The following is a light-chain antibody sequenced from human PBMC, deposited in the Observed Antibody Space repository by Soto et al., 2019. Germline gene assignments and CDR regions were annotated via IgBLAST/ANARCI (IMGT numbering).Light chain of an antibody. Sequence: QSALTQPASVSGSPGQSTTISCTGTSRDIGGYNYVSWYQQLPGEAPKLIIYDVSDRPSGVSTRFSGSKSGNTASLTISGLQAEDEGDYYCSSFTSRHTYVFGTGTKLTVL. CDR3: SSFTSRHTYV. J-gene: IGLJ1*01. CDR2: DVS. CDR1: SRDIGGYNY. V-gene: IGLV2-14*01.